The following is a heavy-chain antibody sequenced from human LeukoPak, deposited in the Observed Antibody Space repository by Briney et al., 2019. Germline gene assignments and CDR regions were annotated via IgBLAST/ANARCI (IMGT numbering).Heavy chain of an antibody. Sequence: PGGSLRLSCAASGFTFDDYAMHWVRHAPGKGLEWVSGISWNSGSIGYADSVKGRFTISRDNAKNSLYLQMNSLRAEDTALYYCAKDRGYSSSPGYGMDVWGQGTTVTVSS. CDR1: GFTFDDYA. V-gene: IGHV3-9*01. D-gene: IGHD6-13*01. J-gene: IGHJ6*02. CDR3: AKDRGYSSSPGYGMDV. CDR2: ISWNSGSI.